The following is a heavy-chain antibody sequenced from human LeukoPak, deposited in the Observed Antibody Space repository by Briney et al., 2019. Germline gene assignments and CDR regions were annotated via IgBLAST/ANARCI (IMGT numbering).Heavy chain of an antibody. CDR1: GFTFSIYV. Sequence: PGGSLRLSCAASGFTFSIYVMHWVRHVPGKGLEWVAVEDHCADSVKGRFTASKDNSKSTLYLQMNSLRVEDTAIYYCAKDLCSDTNCASRGIDYWGQGTLVTVSS. V-gene: IGHV3-30*18. CDR3: AKDLCSDTNCASRGIDY. J-gene: IGHJ4*02. D-gene: IGHD2-2*01. CDR2: ED.